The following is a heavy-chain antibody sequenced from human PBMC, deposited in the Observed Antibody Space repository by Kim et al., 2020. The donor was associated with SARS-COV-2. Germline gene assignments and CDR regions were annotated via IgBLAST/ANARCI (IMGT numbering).Heavy chain of an antibody. Sequence: SETLSLTCTVSGGSISSYYWSWIRQPPGKGLEWIGYIYYSGSTNYNPSLKSRVTISVDTSKNQFSLKLSSVTAADTAVYYCARGNYYGSGSYYNSWFDPWGQGTLGSVSS. J-gene: IGHJ5*02. CDR1: GGSISSYY. CDR3: ARGNYYGSGSYYNSWFDP. V-gene: IGHV4-59*13. CDR2: IYYSGST. D-gene: IGHD3-10*01.